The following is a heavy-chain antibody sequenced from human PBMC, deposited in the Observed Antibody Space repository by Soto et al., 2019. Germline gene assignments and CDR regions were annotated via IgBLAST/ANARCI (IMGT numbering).Heavy chain of an antibody. CDR3: ARTRRAVAGIYYYYGMDG. J-gene: IGHJ6*02. CDR1: GGTFSSYA. D-gene: IGHD6-19*01. V-gene: IGHV1-69*13. Sequence: ASVKVSFKASGGTFSSYAISWVRQAPGQGLEWMGGIIPIFGTANYAQKFQGRVTITADESTSTAYMELSSLRSEDTAVYYCARTRRAVAGIYYYYGMDGWGQGTTVTFSS. CDR2: IIPIFGTA.